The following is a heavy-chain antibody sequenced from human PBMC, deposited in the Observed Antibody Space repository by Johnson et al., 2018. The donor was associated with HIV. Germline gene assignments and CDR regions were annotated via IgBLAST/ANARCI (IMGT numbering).Heavy chain of an antibody. J-gene: IGHJ3*02. CDR2: IYSGGST. V-gene: IGHV3-23*03. CDR1: GFTFSNYA. D-gene: IGHD6-13*01. Sequence: VQLVESGGGVVRPGGSLRLSCEASGFTFSNYAIHWVRQAPGKGLEWVSVIYSGGSTYYADSVKGRFTISRDNSKNTLYLQMNSLRAEDTAVYYCAKDSSSWYSTHAFDIWGQGTMVTVSS. CDR3: AKDSSSWYSTHAFDI.